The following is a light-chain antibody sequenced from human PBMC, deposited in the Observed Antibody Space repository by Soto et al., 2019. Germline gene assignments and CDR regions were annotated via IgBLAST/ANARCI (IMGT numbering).Light chain of an antibody. Sequence: EIVLTQSPGTLSLSPGERATLSCRASQSVRGSYLAWYQQKPGQAPRLLIYDASSRAIGIPDRFSGSGSGTDFTLTVSRLEPEDFAVYYCQHYGSSPWTFGQGTKVDI. CDR1: QSVRGSY. J-gene: IGKJ1*01. V-gene: IGKV3-20*01. CDR3: QHYGSSPWT. CDR2: DAS.